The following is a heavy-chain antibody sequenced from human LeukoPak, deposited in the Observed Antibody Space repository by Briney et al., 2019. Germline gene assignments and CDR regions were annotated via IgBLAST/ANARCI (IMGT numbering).Heavy chain of an antibody. D-gene: IGHD2-15*01. J-gene: IGHJ4*02. Sequence: SETLSLTCAVYGGSFSGYYWSWIRQPPGKGLEWIGEINHSGSTNYNPSLKSRVTISVDTSKNQFSMKLSSVTAADTAVYYCARANCSGGSCYSGLFDYWGQGTLVTVSS. V-gene: IGHV4-34*01. CDR3: ARANCSGGSCYSGLFDY. CDR2: INHSGST. CDR1: GGSFSGYY.